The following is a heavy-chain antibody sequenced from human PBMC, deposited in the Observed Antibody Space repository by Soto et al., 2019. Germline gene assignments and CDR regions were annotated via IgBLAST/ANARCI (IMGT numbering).Heavy chain of an antibody. CDR2: INYSGST. D-gene: IGHD2-2*01. J-gene: IGHJ6*02. CDR3: ARGFVVVPAATLYYYYGMDV. CDR1: GGSVSSSSYY. V-gene: IGHV4-39*07. Sequence: SETLSLTCTVSGGSVSSSSYYWGWVRQPPGKGLEWIGKINYSGSTNYNPPLKSRVTISVDTSKNQFSLKLSSVTAADTAVYYCARGFVVVPAATLYYYYGMDVWGQGTTVTVSS.